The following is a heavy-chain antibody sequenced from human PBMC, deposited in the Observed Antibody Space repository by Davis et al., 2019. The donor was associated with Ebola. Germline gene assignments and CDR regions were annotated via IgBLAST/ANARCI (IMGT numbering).Heavy chain of an antibody. CDR3: ARDGTTVTHFDY. Sequence: ESLKISCAASGFTFSSYWMSWVRQAPGKGLEWVANIKQDGSEKYYVDSVKGRFTISRDNAKNSLYLQMNSLRAEDTALYHCARDGTTVTHFDYWGQGTLVTVSS. J-gene: IGHJ4*02. D-gene: IGHD4-17*01. V-gene: IGHV3-7*03. CDR2: IKQDGSEK. CDR1: GFTFSSYW.